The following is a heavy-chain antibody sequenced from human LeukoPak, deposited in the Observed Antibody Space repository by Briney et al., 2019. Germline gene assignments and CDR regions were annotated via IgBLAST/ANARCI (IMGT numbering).Heavy chain of an antibody. D-gene: IGHD4-11*01. CDR2: INHSGST. CDR3: ARGITVTKGNGDY. V-gene: IGHV4-30-2*01. J-gene: IGHJ4*02. CDR1: GGSISSGGYY. Sequence: PSQTLSLTCTVSGGSISSGGYYWSWIRQPPGKGLEWIGEINHSGSTNYNPSLKSRVTISVDTSKNQFSLKLSSVTAADTAVYYCARGITVTKGNGDYWGQGTLVTVSS.